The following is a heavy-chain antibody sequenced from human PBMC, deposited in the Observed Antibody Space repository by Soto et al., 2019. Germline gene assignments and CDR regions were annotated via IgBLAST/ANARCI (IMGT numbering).Heavy chain of an antibody. V-gene: IGHV1-3*01. CDR2: INAGNGNT. D-gene: IGHD6-13*01. J-gene: IGHJ6*02. Sequence: QVQLVQSGAEVKKPGASVKVSCKASGYTFTSYAMHWVRQAPGQRLEWMGWINAGNGNTKYSQKFQGRVTITRDTSASTAYMELSSLRSEDTAVYYCARGLGIAAAGTSDYYGMDVWGQGTTVTASS. CDR1: GYTFTSYA. CDR3: ARGLGIAAAGTSDYYGMDV.